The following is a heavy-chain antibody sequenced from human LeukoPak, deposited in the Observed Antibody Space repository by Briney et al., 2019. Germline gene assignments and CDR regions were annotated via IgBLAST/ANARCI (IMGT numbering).Heavy chain of an antibody. CDR3: AIQPWGSGNNWYFDL. D-gene: IGHD7-27*01. CDR2: INPNRGGT. V-gene: IGHV1-2*02. Sequence: GASVKVSCKASGYTFTDYYIHWVRQAPGQGLEWMGWINPNRGGTDYAQKFQGRVTMTRDTSITTAYMELSSLRSDDTAVYYCAIQPWGSGNNWYFDLWGRGTLVTVSS. J-gene: IGHJ2*01. CDR1: GYTFTDYY.